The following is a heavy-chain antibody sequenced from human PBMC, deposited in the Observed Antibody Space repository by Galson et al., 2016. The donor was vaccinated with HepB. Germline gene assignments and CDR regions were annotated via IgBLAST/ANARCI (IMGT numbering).Heavy chain of an antibody. CDR1: GFTFNAHW. V-gene: IGHV3-7*01. Sequence: SLRLSCAASGFTFNAHWMNWVRQAPGKGLEWVANIRGDGIVSYYAESVRGRFTISRDNAKNSLHLQMNGLRVDETAVYYYSREMTGSYFDWGQGTLVTVSS. CDR2: IRGDGIVS. D-gene: IGHD3-10*01. CDR3: SREMTGSYFD. J-gene: IGHJ4*02.